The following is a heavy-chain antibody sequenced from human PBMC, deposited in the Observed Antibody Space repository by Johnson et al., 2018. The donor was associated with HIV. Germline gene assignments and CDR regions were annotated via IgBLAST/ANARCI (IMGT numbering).Heavy chain of an antibody. CDR1: GFTFSSYG. V-gene: IGHV3-33*01. Sequence: QVQLVESGGGVVQPGRSLRLSCAASGFTFSSYGMHWVRQAPVKGLEWVAVIGYDGSNKYDADSVKGRFTISRDNSKNTLYLQMYSLRPEDTSIYFCAREVKYSSWGGFWGQGTMFTVSS. J-gene: IGHJ3*01. CDR2: IGYDGSNK. CDR3: AREVKYSSWGGF. D-gene: IGHD6-6*01.